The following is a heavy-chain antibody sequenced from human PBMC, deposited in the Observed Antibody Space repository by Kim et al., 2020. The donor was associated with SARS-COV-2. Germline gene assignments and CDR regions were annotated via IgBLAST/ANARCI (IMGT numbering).Heavy chain of an antibody. Sequence: SETLSLTCTVSGGSVSLNYWSWILQPPGKGLEWIGYIYDSVSTNYNPSLNSPVTISVDTSKNQFSLKLTSVTAADTAFYYCARDTGVDVDYWGHGTLVTV. CDR2: IYDSVST. CDR1: GGSVSLNY. CDR3: ARDTGVDVDY. J-gene: IGHJ4*01. V-gene: IGHV4-59*02.